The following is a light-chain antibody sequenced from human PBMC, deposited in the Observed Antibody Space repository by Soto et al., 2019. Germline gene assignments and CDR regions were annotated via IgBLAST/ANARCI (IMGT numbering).Light chain of an antibody. CDR1: QDIGNF. J-gene: IGKJ1*01. V-gene: IGKV1-27*01. Sequence: ILMTQSPSSLSAFVGDRVTITCRASQDIGNFLAWYQQKPGKVPKLLIYAASTLQSGVPSRFSGSGSGTDFTLTIDSLEPEDFATYYCQQSLSSQWTFGQGTKVDIK. CDR3: QQSLSSQWT. CDR2: AAS.